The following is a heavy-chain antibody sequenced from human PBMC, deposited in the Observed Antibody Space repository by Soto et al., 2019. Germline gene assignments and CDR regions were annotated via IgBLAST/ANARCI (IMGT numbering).Heavy chain of an antibody. J-gene: IGHJ3*02. Sequence: GGSLRLSCAASGFTFSDYYMSWIRQAPGKGLEWVSFIYSAGTTKYADSVKGRFTLSRDNSKNMLYLQMNSLRAEDTAVYFCAGVYGDFAFDAFDIWGQGTMVTVSS. V-gene: IGHV3-53*01. CDR1: GFTFSDYY. CDR3: AGVYGDFAFDAFDI. CDR2: IYSAGTT. D-gene: IGHD4-17*01.